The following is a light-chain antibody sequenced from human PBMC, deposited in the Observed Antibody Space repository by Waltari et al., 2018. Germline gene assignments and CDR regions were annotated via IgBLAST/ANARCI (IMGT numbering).Light chain of an antibody. J-gene: IGLJ2*01. Sequence: SILVQPPSASGTPGQRVPIFCSGSNSNTGTNNVNWYQQLPGTPPKLLIYNNNPRPSGVPDRFSGSRSGTSASLAISGLQSEDEAEYHCSAWDDSLVGPAFGGGTNLTVL. CDR2: NNN. CDR1: NSNTGTNN. V-gene: IGLV1-44*01. CDR3: SAWDDSLVGPA.